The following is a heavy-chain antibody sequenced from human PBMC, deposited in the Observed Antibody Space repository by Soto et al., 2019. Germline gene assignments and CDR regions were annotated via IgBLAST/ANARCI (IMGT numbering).Heavy chain of an antibody. CDR2: ITGSGDST. V-gene: IGHV3-23*01. CDR1: GFTFRSHA. Sequence: EVQLLESGGGLVQPGGSLRLSCAVSGFTFRSHAMSLGRQAPGKGLECVSSITGSGDSTYYANSVKGRFTISRDKSKSTLYLQMNSLRAEDTAVYYCAKDLQFSGWLSAQTFDYWGQGTQVTVSS. J-gene: IGHJ4*02. D-gene: IGHD6-19*01. CDR3: AKDLQFSGWLSAQTFDY.